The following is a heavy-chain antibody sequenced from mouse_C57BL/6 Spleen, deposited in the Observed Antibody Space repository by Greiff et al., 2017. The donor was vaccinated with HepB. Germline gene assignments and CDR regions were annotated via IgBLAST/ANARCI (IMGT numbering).Heavy chain of an antibody. CDR1: GFSLSTSGMG. D-gene: IGHD4-1*01. J-gene: IGHJ4*01. CDR3: ARVSWDLDYSARDY. V-gene: IGHV8-12*01. Sequence: QVTLKESGPGILQSSQTLSLTCSFSGFSLSTSGMGVSWIRQPSGKGLEWLAHIYWDDDKRYNPYLKSRLTISKGTSRNQGFLKITSVDTADTDTYHCARVSWDLDYSARDYWGQGTSVTVSS. CDR2: IYWDDDK.